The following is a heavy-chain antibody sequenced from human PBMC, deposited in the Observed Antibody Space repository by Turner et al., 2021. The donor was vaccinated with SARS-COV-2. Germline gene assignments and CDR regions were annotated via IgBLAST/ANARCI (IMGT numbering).Heavy chain of an antibody. Sequence: QVQLVQSGAEVKKPGSSVKVSCKAAVGTFSSYPTSWVRQATGQGLEWMGGIIPIFATANYAQKFQGRVTITADESTSTAYMELSSLRSEDTAVYYCARDLGYSDYGASPYFDYWGQGTLVTVSS. CDR1: VGTFSSYP. CDR3: ARDLGYSDYGASPYFDY. V-gene: IGHV1-69*01. CDR2: IIPIFATA. D-gene: IGHD5-12*01. J-gene: IGHJ4*02.